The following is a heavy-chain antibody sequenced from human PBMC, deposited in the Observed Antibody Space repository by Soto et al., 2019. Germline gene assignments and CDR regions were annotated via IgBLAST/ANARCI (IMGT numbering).Heavy chain of an antibody. CDR3: AKVAAAGTYYYYYGMDV. D-gene: IGHD6-13*01. J-gene: IGHJ6*02. Sequence: GGSLRLSCAASGFTFSSYAMSWVRQAPGKGLEWVSAISGSGGSTYYADSVKGRFTISRDNSKNTLYLQMNSLRAEDTAVYYCAKVAAAGTYYYYYGMDVWGQGTTVTVSS. CDR1: GFTFSSYA. V-gene: IGHV3-23*01. CDR2: ISGSGGST.